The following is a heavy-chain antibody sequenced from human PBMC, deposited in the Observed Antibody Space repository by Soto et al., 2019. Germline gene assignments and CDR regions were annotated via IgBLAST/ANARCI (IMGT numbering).Heavy chain of an antibody. V-gene: IGHV3-64D*06. D-gene: IGHD5-12*01. CDR2: INSRGDET. Sequence: VHLVESGGALVQPGGSLRLSCTVSGFTFRSHTLHWVRQAPGKGLEHVSSINSRGDETYYPDSVKGRFTISRDNSERTLVLQLNNLTLEDTAVYYCVRAQWLRLFLFDFCGQGMLVSVSS. CDR1: GFTFRSHT. J-gene: IGHJ4*02. CDR3: VRAQWLRLFLFDF.